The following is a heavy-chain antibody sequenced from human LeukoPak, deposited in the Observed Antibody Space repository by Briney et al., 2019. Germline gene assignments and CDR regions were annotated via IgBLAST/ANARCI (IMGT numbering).Heavy chain of an antibody. Sequence: GASVKVSCKASGYTFTGYYMHWVRQAPGQGLQWMGWINPNSGGTHYAQNFQGRVTMTRDTSISTAYMDLSRLKSDDTAVYYCARGRVSSGTYHNWFDPWGQGTLITVSS. CDR1: GYTFTGYY. CDR2: INPNSGGT. J-gene: IGHJ5*02. D-gene: IGHD3-10*01. V-gene: IGHV1-2*02. CDR3: ARGRVSSGTYHNWFDP.